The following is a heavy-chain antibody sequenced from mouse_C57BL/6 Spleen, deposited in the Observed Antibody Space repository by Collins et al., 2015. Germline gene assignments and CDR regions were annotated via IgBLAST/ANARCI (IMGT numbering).Heavy chain of an antibody. CDR3: TRLEVFYYGSSPYYFDY. J-gene: IGHJ2*01. Sequence: QVQLQQSGAELVRPGASVTLSCKASGYTFTDYEMHWVKQTPLHGLEWIGRIDPETGGSAYNQKFTGKAMLTADKSSSTAYMNLRSLTSEDSAVYYCTRLEVFYYGSSPYYFDYWGQGTTLTVST. V-gene: IGHV1-15*01. CDR2: IDPETGGS. D-gene: IGHD1-1*01. CDR1: GYTFTDYE.